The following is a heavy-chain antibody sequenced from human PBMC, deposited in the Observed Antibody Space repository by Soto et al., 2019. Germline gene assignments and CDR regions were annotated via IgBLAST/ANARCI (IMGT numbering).Heavy chain of an antibody. Sequence: QITLKESGPTLVKPTQTLTLTCTFSGFSLSTSGVGVGWIRQPPGKALEGLALIYWDDDKRYSPSLKSRHTIPKDTSKNQVVLTMTNMDPVDTATHYCAHSWYCSGGSCYYTYYFDYWGQGTLVTVSS. D-gene: IGHD2-15*01. CDR2: IYWDDDK. V-gene: IGHV2-5*02. CDR3: AHSWYCSGGSCYYTYYFDY. CDR1: GFSLSTSGVG. J-gene: IGHJ4*02.